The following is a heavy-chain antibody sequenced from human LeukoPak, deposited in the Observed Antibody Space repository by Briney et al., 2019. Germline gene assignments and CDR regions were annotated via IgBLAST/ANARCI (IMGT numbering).Heavy chain of an antibody. CDR3: ARGPISSLAFDY. Sequence: GGSLRLSCAASAXTVSSNHMSWVRQAPGKGLEWVSLIYSGGGAYYADSVKGRFTISRDNSKNTLYLQMNSLRAEDTAVYYCARGPISSLAFDYWGQGTLVTVSS. J-gene: IGHJ4*02. D-gene: IGHD3-16*02. CDR1: AXTVSSNH. CDR2: IYSGGGA. V-gene: IGHV3-66*01.